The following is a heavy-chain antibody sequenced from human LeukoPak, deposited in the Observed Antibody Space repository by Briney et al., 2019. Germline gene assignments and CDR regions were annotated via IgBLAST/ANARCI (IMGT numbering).Heavy chain of an antibody. CDR1: GGSISSGSYY. CDR3: ARDPGGYYDSSGYYGFDY. J-gene: IGHJ4*02. CDR2: INHSGST. V-gene: IGHV4-39*07. Sequence: PSETLSLTCTVSGGSISSGSYYWSWIRQPPGKGLEWIGEINHSGSTNYNPSLKSRVTISVDTSKNQFSLKLSSVTAADTAVYYCARDPGGYYDSSGYYGFDYWGQGTLVTVSS. D-gene: IGHD3-22*01.